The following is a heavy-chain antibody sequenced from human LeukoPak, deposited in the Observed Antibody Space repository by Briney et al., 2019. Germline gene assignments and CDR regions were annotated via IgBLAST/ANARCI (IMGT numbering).Heavy chain of an antibody. J-gene: IGHJ3*02. CDR1: GFSLSSYE. CDR3: ARDRGYSTFDI. D-gene: IGHD5-18*01. Sequence: AGGSLRLSCSASGFSLSSYEMNWVRQAPGKGLEWVSYISGSGTTIYYADSVKGRFTISRDNAKNSLYLQMNSLRAEDTAVYYCARDRGYSTFDIWGQGTMVTVSS. CDR2: ISGSGTTI. V-gene: IGHV3-48*03.